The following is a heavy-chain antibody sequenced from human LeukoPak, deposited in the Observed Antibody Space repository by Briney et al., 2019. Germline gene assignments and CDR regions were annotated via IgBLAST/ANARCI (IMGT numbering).Heavy chain of an antibody. CDR3: AKDLSSAITSALVLDV. CDR2: ITWNRDNI. J-gene: IGHJ6*02. Sequence: GGSPRLSCTVSGFTFDDYAMHWVRHTPGKGLEWVAGITWNRDNIGYGDSVKGRFTISRDNVKNVLHLQMNSLRPEDTALYYCAKDLSSAITSALVLDVWGQGTTV. CDR1: GFTFDDYA. D-gene: IGHD3-22*01. V-gene: IGHV3-9*01.